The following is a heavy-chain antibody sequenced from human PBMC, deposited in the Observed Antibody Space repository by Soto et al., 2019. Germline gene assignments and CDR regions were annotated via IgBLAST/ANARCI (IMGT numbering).Heavy chain of an antibody. CDR2: IFSNDEK. D-gene: IGHD4-17*01. CDR3: ARLLALDGDYVAVNLFDP. V-gene: IGHV2-26*01. Sequence: QVNLKESCPVLLKPTETLTLTCTVSGFSISTARLGVSWIRQPPGTALEVLAHIFSNDEKSYSTSLKSRLTIAKDTSKSKVVRTMTNMAHVDTATYYCARLLALDGDYVAVNLFDPWGQGTLGPGSS. CDR1: GFSISTARLG. J-gene: IGHJ5*02.